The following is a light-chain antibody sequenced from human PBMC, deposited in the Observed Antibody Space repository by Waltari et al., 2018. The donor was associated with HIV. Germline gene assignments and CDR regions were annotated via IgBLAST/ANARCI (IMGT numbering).Light chain of an antibody. Sequence: SYELTQPSSVSVPPGQTARITCSGDAVPKQSGDWYHQKPGQAPVLVIYKDTERPSGIPERFSGSSSGTTVTLTISGVQAEDEGDYYCQSADSSGTYAVFGGGTQLTVL. CDR1: AVPKQS. CDR2: KDT. J-gene: IGLJ7*01. CDR3: QSADSSGTYAV. V-gene: IGLV3-25*03.